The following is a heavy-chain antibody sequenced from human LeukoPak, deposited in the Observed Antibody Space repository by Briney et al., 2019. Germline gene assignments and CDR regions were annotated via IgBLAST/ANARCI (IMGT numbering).Heavy chain of an antibody. CDR1: GFTFSSYG. Sequence: PGRSLRLSCAASGFTFSSYGMYWVRQAPGKGLEWVAVIWYVGSSQFYADSVKGRFTIPRDNSKNTLYLQMNTLRAEDTAVYYCARIRDASNWYFDLWGRGTLVTVSS. CDR2: IWYVGSSQ. V-gene: IGHV3-33*07. D-gene: IGHD5-24*01. J-gene: IGHJ2*01. CDR3: ARIRDASNWYFDL.